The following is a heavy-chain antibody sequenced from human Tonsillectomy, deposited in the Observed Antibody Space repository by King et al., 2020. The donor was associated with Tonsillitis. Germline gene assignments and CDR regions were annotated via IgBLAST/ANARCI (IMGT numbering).Heavy chain of an antibody. V-gene: IGHV4-59*08. CDR1: GGSISSYY. J-gene: IGHJ6*03. CDR2: IYYSGST. CDR3: ARRMEYYYYSMDV. Sequence: QLQESGPGLVKPSETLSLTCTGSGGSISSYYWSWIRQPPGKGLEWMGNIYYSGSTNYNPTLKSRVTISVDTSKNQFSLKLRAVTAADTAVYCCARRMEYYYYSMDVWGKGTTVTVSS. D-gene: IGHD3-3*01.